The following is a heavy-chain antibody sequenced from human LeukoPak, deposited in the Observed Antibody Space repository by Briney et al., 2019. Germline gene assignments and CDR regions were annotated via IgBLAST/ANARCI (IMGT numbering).Heavy chain of an antibody. J-gene: IGHJ4*02. D-gene: IGHD2/OR15-2a*01. V-gene: IGHV3-23*01. CDR2: ISGSGGST. CDR1: GFTFSSYA. Sequence: PGGSLRLSCAASGFTFSSYAMSWVRQAPGKGLEWVSAISGSGGSTYYADSVKGRFTIYRDNSKNTLCLQMNSLRAEDTAVYYCAKGRFQRTTYYFDYWGQGTLVTVSS. CDR3: AKGRFQRTTYYFDY.